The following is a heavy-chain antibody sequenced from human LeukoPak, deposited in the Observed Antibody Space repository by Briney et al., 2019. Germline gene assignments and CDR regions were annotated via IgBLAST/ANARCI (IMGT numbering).Heavy chain of an antibody. CDR1: GGSISSYY. Sequence: SSETLSLTCTVSGGSISSYYWSWIRQPPGKGLEWIGYIYYSGSTNYNPSLKSRVTISVDTSKNQFSLKLGSVTAADTAVYYCARRPYYDFWSGSHPNWFDPWGQGTLVTVSS. CDR3: ARRPYYDFWSGSHPNWFDP. CDR2: IYYSGST. D-gene: IGHD3-3*01. V-gene: IGHV4-59*12. J-gene: IGHJ5*02.